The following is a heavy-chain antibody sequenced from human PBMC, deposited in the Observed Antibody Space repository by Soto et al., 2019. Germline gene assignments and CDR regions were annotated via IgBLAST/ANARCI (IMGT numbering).Heavy chain of an antibody. CDR2: IYYRGST. CDR1: GGSFSGYY. D-gene: IGHD3-16*01. J-gene: IGHJ4*02. CDR3: AGGLSSPPFDY. Sequence: PSETLSLTCAVYGGSFSGYYCSWIRQPPGKGLEWIGYIYYRGSTDYNPSLKGRVTISVDTSKNQFSLKLNSVSAADTAVYYCAGGLSSPPFDYWGRGT. V-gene: IGHV4-59*01.